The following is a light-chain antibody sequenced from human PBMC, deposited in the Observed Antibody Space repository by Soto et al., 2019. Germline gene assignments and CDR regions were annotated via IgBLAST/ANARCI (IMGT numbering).Light chain of an antibody. J-gene: IGKJ1*01. CDR1: QSVSSSY. V-gene: IGKV3D-20*02. CDR3: QQRSDWPQT. Sequence: IVFTQSPGSLSLSPWARATLSCRASQSVSSSYLAWYQQKHGQAPRLIIYGASSRATGIAARFSGSGYGTDLNITISSLESEDGEVDYGQQRSDWPQTFGQGTKVEIK. CDR2: GAS.